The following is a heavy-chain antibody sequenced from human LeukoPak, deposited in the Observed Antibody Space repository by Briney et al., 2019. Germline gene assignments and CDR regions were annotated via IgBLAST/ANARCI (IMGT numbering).Heavy chain of an antibody. CDR2: IYYSGST. Sequence: SETLSLTCTVAGGSISSYYWSWIRQPPGKGLEWIGYIYYSGSTNYNPSLKSRVTISVVTSKNQLSLELTSVTAADTAVYYCASVLTGSYYYYGMDVWGQGTTVTVSS. D-gene: IGHD3-9*01. V-gene: IGHV4-59*01. CDR3: ASVLTGSYYYYGMDV. J-gene: IGHJ6*02. CDR1: GGSISSYY.